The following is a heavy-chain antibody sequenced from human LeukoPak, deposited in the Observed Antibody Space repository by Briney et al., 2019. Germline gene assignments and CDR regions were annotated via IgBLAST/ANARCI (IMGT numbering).Heavy chain of an antibody. CDR1: GFTFSSYE. CDR3: ARASYSGSYSYFQH. CDR2: ISSSGSNI. J-gene: IGHJ1*01. Sequence: GGSLRLSCAASGFTFSSYEMNWVRQAPGKGLELVSYISSSGSNIYYADSVKGRFTISRDNHKNSLYLQMNSLRAEDTAVYYCARASYSGSYSYFQHWGQGTLVTVSS. V-gene: IGHV3-48*03. D-gene: IGHD1-26*01.